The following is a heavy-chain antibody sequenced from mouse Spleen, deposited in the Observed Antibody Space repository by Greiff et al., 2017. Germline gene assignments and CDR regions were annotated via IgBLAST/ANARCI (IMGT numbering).Heavy chain of an antibody. CDR3: AKTYGNSFNWYFDV. CDR1: GFSLTSYG. D-gene: IGHD2-10*02. Sequence: VQLQQSGPGLVQPSQSLSITCTVSGFSLTSYGVHWVRQSPGKGLEWLGVIWRGGSTDYNAAFMSRLSITKDNSKSQVFFKMNSLQADDTAIYYCAKTYGNSFNWYFDVWGAGTTVTVSS. CDR2: IWRGGST. J-gene: IGHJ1*01. V-gene: IGHV2-5*01.